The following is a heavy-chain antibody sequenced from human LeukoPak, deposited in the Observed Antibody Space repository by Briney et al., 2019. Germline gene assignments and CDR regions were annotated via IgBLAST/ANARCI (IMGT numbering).Heavy chain of an antibody. CDR3: ARRYCSNGSCKGAFDI. V-gene: IGHV3-73*01. Sequence: GGSLRLSCAASGFTFSGSAMHWVRQASGKGLEWVGRIRSKANTYATAYAASVKGRFTISRDDSKNTAYLQMNSLRAGDTAVYYCARRYCSNGSCKGAFDIWGHGTMVTVSS. CDR1: GFTFSGSA. CDR2: IRSKANTYAT. J-gene: IGHJ3*02. D-gene: IGHD2-15*01.